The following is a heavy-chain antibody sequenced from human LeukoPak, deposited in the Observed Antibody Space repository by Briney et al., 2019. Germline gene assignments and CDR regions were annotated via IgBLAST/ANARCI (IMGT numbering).Heavy chain of an antibody. CDR1: GFTFSSFA. J-gene: IGHJ4*02. D-gene: IGHD6-19*01. CDR2: ISGSGGST. Sequence: GGSLRLSCAASGFTFSSFAVSWVRQAPGKGLEWVSTISGSGGSTNYADSVKGRFTFSRENSKNTVYLKMNSVRAEDRAVYYCAKAREEDSGWWFPGSMYFDYWGQGTLVTVSS. CDR3: AKAREEDSGWWFPGSMYFDY. V-gene: IGHV3-23*01.